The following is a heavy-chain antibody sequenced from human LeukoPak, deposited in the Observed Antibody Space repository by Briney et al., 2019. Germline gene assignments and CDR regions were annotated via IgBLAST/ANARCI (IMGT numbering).Heavy chain of an antibody. D-gene: IGHD2-15*01. CDR3: AREPFREYCSGGSCYTRTQYYFDY. CDR2: INHSGST. CDR1: GGPFSGYY. Sequence: SETLSLTCAVYGGPFSGYYWSWIRQPPGKGLEWIGEINHSGSTNYNPSLKSRVTMSVDTSKKQFSLRLSSVTAADTAVYYCAREPFREYCSGGSCYTRTQYYFDYWGQGTLVTVSS. J-gene: IGHJ4*02. V-gene: IGHV4-34*01.